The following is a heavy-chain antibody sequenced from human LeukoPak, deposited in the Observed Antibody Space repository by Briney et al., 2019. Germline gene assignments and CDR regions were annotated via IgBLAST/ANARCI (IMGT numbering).Heavy chain of an antibody. J-gene: IGHJ5*02. Sequence: SETLSLTCTVSGGSISSYYWSWIRQPPGKGLEWIGYIYYIGSTYYNPSLKSRVTISVDTSKNQFSLKLSSVTAADTAVYYCANYGSGSYRFDPWGQGTLVTVSS. CDR2: IYYIGST. CDR1: GGSISSYY. V-gene: IGHV4-59*12. CDR3: ANYGSGSYRFDP. D-gene: IGHD3-10*01.